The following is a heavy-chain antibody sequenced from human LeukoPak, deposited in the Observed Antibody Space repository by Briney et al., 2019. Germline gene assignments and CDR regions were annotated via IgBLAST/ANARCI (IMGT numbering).Heavy chain of an antibody. CDR3: ARGPYYYDSSGYAGVLFDY. J-gene: IGHJ4*02. V-gene: IGHV4-59*01. Sequence: TSETLSLTCTVSGGSISGYYWSWIRQPPGKGLEWIGYIYYSGSTNYNPSLKSRVTISVDTSKNQFSLKLSSVTAADTAVYYCARGPYYYDSSGYAGVLFDYWGQGTLVTVSS. CDR1: GGSISGYY. D-gene: IGHD3-22*01. CDR2: IYYSGST.